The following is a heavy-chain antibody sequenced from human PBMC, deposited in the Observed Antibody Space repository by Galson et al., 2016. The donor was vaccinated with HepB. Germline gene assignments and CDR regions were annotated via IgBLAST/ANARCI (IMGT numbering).Heavy chain of an antibody. D-gene: IGHD3/OR15-3a*01. Sequence: SETLSLTCSVSGASVSTDTYSWTWIRQPPGKGLECIASLYYSGSTYYNPSLKSRVTVSVDTSKNQLSLRLRSVTAADTAVYYCARLTYNYDVYWGQGTLVTVSS. V-gene: IGHV4-39*01. CDR2: LYYSGST. J-gene: IGHJ4*02. CDR3: ARLTYNYDVY. CDR1: GASVSTDTYS.